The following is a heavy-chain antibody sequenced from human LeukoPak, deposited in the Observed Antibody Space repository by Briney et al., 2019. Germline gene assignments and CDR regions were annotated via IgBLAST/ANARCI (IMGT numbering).Heavy chain of an antibody. V-gene: IGHV3-43*01. Sequence: PGGSLRLSCAASGFTFDDYTMHWVRQAPGKGLEWVSLISWDGGSTYYADSVKGRFTISRDNSKNSLYLQMNSLRAEDTAVYYCAKEGRDYYFDFWGQGTLVTVSS. J-gene: IGHJ4*02. CDR2: ISWDGGST. CDR3: AKEGRDYYFDF. CDR1: GFTFDDYT.